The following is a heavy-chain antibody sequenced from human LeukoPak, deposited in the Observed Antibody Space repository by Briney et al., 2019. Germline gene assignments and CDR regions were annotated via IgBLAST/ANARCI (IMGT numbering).Heavy chain of an antibody. CDR2: ISSSSSTI. CDR3: ARGGGYSYGSFDY. CDR1: GFTFSSYS. V-gene: IGHV3-48*01. D-gene: IGHD5-18*01. J-gene: IGHJ4*02. Sequence: GGSLRLSCAASGFTFSSYSMNWVRQAPGKGLEWVSYISSSSSTIYYADSVKGRFTISRDNAKNSLYLQMNSLRAEDTALYYCARGGGYSYGSFDYWGQGTLVTVSS.